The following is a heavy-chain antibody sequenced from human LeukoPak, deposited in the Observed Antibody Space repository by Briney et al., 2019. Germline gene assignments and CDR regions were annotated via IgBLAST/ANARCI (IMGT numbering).Heavy chain of an antibody. Sequence: GGSLRLSCAASGFTFSSYAMHWVRQAPGKGLEWVAVISYDGSNKYYADSVKGRFTISRDNSKNTLYLQMNSLRAEDTAVYYCARVPGYSYGSEGSKTHGFDYWGQGTLVTVSS. CDR3: ARVPGYSYGSEGSKTHGFDY. D-gene: IGHD5-18*01. V-gene: IGHV3-30-3*01. CDR1: GFTFSSYA. J-gene: IGHJ4*02. CDR2: ISYDGSNK.